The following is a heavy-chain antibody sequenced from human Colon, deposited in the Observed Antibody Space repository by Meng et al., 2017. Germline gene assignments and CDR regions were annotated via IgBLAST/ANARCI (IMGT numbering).Heavy chain of an antibody. CDR3: ARDNWGSLDY. CDR1: GASVSDTKSA. D-gene: IGHD7-27*01. Sequence: QVTLKESGPGLVTPSQNPSLTCTVSGASVSDTKSAWSWIRQPPGKGLEWIGYGSTNHNPSLKSRVTISVDTSKNQFSLTLNSVTAADTAVYYCARDNWGSLDYWGQGTLVTVSS. J-gene: IGHJ4*02. CDR2: GST. V-gene: IGHV4-61*01.